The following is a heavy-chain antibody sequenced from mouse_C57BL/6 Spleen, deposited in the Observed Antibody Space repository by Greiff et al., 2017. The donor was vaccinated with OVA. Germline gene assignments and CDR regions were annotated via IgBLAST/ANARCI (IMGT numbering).Heavy chain of an antibody. CDR1: GFSLTSYG. J-gene: IGHJ3*01. Sequence: VKLMESGPGLVAPSQSLSITCTVSGFSLTSYGVDWVRQSPGKGLEWLGVIWGVGSTNYNSALKSRLSISKDNSKSQVFLKMNSLQTDDTAMYYCASDDGSSSFAYWGQGTLVTVSA. V-gene: IGHV2-6*01. CDR3: ASDDGSSSFAY. D-gene: IGHD1-1*01. CDR2: IWGVGST.